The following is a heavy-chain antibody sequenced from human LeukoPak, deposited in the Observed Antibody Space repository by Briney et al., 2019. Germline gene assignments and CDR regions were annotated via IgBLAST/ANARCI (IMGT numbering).Heavy chain of an antibody. CDR2: ITPNSGGT. V-gene: IGHV1-2*02. J-gene: IGHJ4*02. CDR1: GYTFTGYY. D-gene: IGHD3-10*01. Sequence: ASVKVSCNPSGYTFTGYYMHTVRQAPGQGLGWMEWITPNSGGTNYAQKFQGRVTMTRDTSISTAYMELSRLRYDDTAVYSCASRSTLWFGDVFDYWGQGTLVTVSS. CDR3: ASRSTLWFGDVFDY.